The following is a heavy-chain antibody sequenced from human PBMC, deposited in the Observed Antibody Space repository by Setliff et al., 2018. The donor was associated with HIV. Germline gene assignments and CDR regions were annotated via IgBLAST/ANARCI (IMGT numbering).Heavy chain of an antibody. CDR3: ARKLRPGHGVDV. D-gene: IGHD3-10*01. CDR2: INSDGSEK. J-gene: IGHJ6*02. V-gene: IGHV3-7*01. CDR1: GFTFGPFW. Sequence: GSLRLSCVASGFTFGPFWMHWVRQAPGKGLEWVSYINSDGSEKNYVDSVKGRFTISRDNAKNSMDLQMNSLRAEDTAIYYCARKLRPGHGVDVWGQGTTVTVSS.